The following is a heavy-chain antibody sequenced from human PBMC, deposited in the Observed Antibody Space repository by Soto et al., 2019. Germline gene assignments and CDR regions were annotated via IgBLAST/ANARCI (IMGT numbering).Heavy chain of an antibody. V-gene: IGHV3-48*01. CDR3: ARGSAPRVAFDI. Sequence: GGSLRLSCAASGFTFSSYSMNWVRQAPGKGLEWVPYISSSSSTIYYADSVKGRFTISRDNAKNSLYLQMNSLRAEDTAVYYRARGSAPRVAFDIWGQGTMVTVSS. CDR2: ISSSSSTI. J-gene: IGHJ3*02. CDR1: GFTFSSYS.